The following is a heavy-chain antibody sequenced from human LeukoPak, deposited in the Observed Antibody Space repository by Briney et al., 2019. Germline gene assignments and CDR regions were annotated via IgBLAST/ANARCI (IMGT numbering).Heavy chain of an antibody. Sequence: GGSLRLSCAASGFTFSTYSMNWVRQPPGKGLEWVSSITGSGSYIYYTDSVKGRFTISRDNAKNSLYLQMDTLRAEDTAVYYCARGGSGSFDSWGQGTLVTVSS. CDR1: GFTFSTYS. CDR2: ITGSGSYI. D-gene: IGHD3-22*01. J-gene: IGHJ4*02. CDR3: ARGGSGSFDS. V-gene: IGHV3-21*01.